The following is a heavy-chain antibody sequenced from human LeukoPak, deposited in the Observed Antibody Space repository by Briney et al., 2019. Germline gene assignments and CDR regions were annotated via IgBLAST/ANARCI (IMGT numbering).Heavy chain of an antibody. V-gene: IGHV3-7*01. CDR1: GFTFSDYY. CDR2: IKQDGSEK. CDR3: ARVQRGYSYNPLGYYYYYMDV. J-gene: IGHJ6*03. D-gene: IGHD5-18*01. Sequence: PGGSLRLSCAASGFTFSDYYMSWIRQAPGKGLEWVANIKQDGSEKYYVGSVKGRFTISRDNAKNSLYLQMNSLRAEDTAVYYCARVQRGYSYNPLGYYYYYMDVWGKGTTVTVSS.